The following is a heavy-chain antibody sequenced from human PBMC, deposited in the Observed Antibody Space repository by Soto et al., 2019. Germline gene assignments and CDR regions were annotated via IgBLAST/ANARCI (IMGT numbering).Heavy chain of an antibody. D-gene: IGHD6-6*01. CDR1: GGSISSYY. Sequence: SETLSLTCTVAGGSISSYYWSWIRQPPGKGLEWIGYIYYSGSTNYNPSLKSRVTISVDTSKNQFSLKLSSVTAADTAVYYCARDRYSSSSPYYYYYYMDVWGKGTTVTSP. J-gene: IGHJ6*03. CDR2: IYYSGST. V-gene: IGHV4-59*01. CDR3: ARDRYSSSSPYYYYYYMDV.